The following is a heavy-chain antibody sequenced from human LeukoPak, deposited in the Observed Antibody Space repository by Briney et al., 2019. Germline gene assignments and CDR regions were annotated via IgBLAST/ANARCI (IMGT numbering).Heavy chain of an antibody. Sequence: GGSLRLSCAGSGFTFSSYAMSWVRQAPGKGLEWVSGISGSGGSTYYADSVKGRFTISRDKSKNTLYLQMNSLSAEDTAVYYCARVALLWFGELLDWGQGTLVTVSS. D-gene: IGHD3-10*01. J-gene: IGHJ4*02. CDR1: GFTFSSYA. CDR2: ISGSGGST. V-gene: IGHV3-23*01. CDR3: ARVALLWFGELLD.